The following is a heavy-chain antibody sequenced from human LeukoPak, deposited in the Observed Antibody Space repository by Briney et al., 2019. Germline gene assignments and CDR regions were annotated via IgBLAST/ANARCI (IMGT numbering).Heavy chain of an antibody. D-gene: IGHD2-15*01. CDR3: AKDVQSTPYYYYGMDV. CDR1: GFTCRSYD. CDR2: ISYDGSKN. V-gene: IGHV3-30*18. Sequence: GGSLRLSCAASGFTCRSYDMHLVRQAAGKGLEWVAVISYDGSKNYYGDSVKGRFTISRDNSKNTVYLQMNSLRAEDTAVYSCAKDVQSTPYYYYGMDVWGQGTTVTVSS. J-gene: IGHJ6*02.